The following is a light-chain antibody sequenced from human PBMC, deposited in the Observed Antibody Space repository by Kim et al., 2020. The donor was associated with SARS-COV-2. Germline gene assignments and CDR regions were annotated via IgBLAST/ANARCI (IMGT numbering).Light chain of an antibody. J-gene: IGLJ1*01. CDR1: SSDVGGYNY. Sequence: ITISCTGTSSDVGGYNYVSWYQQHPGKAPKLMIYDVSNRPSGVSNRFSGSKSGNTASLTISGLQAEDEADYYCSSYTSSSTHNYVFGTGTKVTVL. V-gene: IGLV2-14*03. CDR3: SSYTSSSTHNYV. CDR2: DVS.